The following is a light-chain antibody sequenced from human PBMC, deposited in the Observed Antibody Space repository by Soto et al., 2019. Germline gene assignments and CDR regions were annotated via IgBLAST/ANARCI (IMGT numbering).Light chain of an antibody. V-gene: IGKV3-15*01. Sequence: EIVMTQSPATLSVSPGESATLSCRASQSVSRDLAWYQQTPGLAPRLLIYGASTRATGIPARFSGGGSGTEFTLTISRLQSEDFAVYYCQQYNNWPPKTFGQGTKVEIK. CDR3: QQYNNWPPKT. CDR2: GAS. J-gene: IGKJ1*01. CDR1: QSVSRD.